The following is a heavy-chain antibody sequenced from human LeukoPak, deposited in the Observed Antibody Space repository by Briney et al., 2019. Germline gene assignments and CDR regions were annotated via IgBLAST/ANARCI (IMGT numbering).Heavy chain of an antibody. CDR1: GGSLSSYY. J-gene: IGHJ4*02. V-gene: IGHV4-59*01. CDR2: IYYSGST. CDR3: ARGTYYYDSSPDY. D-gene: IGHD3-22*01. Sequence: PSETLSLTCAVYGGSLSSYYWSWIRQPPGKGLEWIGYIYYSGSTNYNPSLKSRVTISVDTSKNQFSLKLSSVTAADTAVYYCARGTYYYDSSPDYWGQGTLVTVSS.